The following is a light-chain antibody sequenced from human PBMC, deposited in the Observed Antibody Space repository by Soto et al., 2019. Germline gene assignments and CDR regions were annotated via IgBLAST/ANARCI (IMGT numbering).Light chain of an antibody. CDR2: EVS. V-gene: IGLV2-14*01. J-gene: IGLJ1*01. Sequence: QSVLTQPASVSGSPGQSITISCTGTSSDVGNYKYVSWYQQHPGKAPKLIIYEVSNRPSGVSDRFSGSKSGNTASLTISGLQAEDGTDYYCLSYTSSGTYVFGTGTKLTVL. CDR3: LSYTSSGTYV. CDR1: SSDVGNYKY.